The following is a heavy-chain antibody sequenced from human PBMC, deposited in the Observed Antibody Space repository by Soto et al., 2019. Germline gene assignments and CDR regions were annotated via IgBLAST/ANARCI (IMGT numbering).Heavy chain of an antibody. CDR1: GYTFTSYG. CDR2: ISAYNGNT. J-gene: IGHJ3*02. D-gene: IGHD3-22*01. CDR3: ARVYYYDSSGLDAFDI. V-gene: IGHV1-18*04. Sequence: ASVKVSCKASGYTFTSYGISWVRQAPGQGLEWMGWISAYNGNTNYAQKLQGRVTMTTDTSTSTAYMELRSLRSDGTAVYYCARVYYYDSSGLDAFDIWGQGTMVTVSS.